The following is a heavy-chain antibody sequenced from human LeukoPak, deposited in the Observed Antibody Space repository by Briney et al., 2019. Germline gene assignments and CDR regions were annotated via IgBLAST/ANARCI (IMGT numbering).Heavy chain of an antibody. CDR2: IKQDGSEK. V-gene: IGHV3-7*01. D-gene: IGHD3-9*01. CDR3: ARDGVLRYFDWFSD. J-gene: IGHJ4*02. Sequence: GGALRLSCAASGFTFSSYWMSWVRQAPGKGLEWVANIKQDGSEKYYVDSVKGRFTISRDNAKTSLYLQMNSLRDEDTAVYYCARDGVLRYFDWFSDWGQGTLVTVSS. CDR1: GFTFSSYW.